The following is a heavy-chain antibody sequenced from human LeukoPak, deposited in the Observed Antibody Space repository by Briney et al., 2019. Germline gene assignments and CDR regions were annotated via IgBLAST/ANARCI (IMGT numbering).Heavy chain of an antibody. Sequence: NPSETLSLTCTVSGGSISSGGYYWSWIRQHPGKGLEWIGYIYYSGSTYYNPSLKSRVTISVDTSKNQFSLKLSSVTAADTAVYYCARVSMREGDIVVVTARDAFDIWGQGTMVTVSS. J-gene: IGHJ3*02. D-gene: IGHD2-21*02. CDR3: ARVSMREGDIVVVTARDAFDI. V-gene: IGHV4-31*03. CDR1: GGSISSGGYY. CDR2: IYYSGST.